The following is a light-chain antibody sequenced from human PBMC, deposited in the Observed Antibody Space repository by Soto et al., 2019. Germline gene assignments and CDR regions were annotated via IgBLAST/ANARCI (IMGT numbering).Light chain of an antibody. CDR1: QTVASDY. V-gene: IGKV3-20*01. Sequence: ETVLTQSPRTLSLSPGERVTLSCRASQTVASDYFAWYQQRPGQAPRLLMNGASTRATGVPDRFTGSGSGTDFNLTISRLEPEDFAVYYSQQYTNSRWTFRQGTKVDIK. CDR2: GAS. CDR3: QQYTNSRWT. J-gene: IGKJ1*01.